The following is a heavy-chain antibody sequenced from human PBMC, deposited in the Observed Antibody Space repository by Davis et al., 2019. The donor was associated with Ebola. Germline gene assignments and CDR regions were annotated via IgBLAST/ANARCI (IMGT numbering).Heavy chain of an antibody. Sequence: SETLSLTCTVSGGSITSYYWNWIRQPPGKGLEWIGYIYYSGSTNYNPSLKSRVTISVDTSKNQFSLKLSSVTVADTAVYYCARGTGPVDYWGQGTLVTVS. D-gene: IGHD1-14*01. J-gene: IGHJ4*02. CDR1: GGSITSYY. CDR2: IYYSGST. V-gene: IGHV4-59*08. CDR3: ARGTGPVDY.